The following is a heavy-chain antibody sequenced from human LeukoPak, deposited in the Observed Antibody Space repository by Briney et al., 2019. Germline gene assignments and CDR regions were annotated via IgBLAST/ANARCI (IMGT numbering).Heavy chain of an antibody. CDR2: ITHSGST. J-gene: IGHJ4*02. Sequence: SETLSLTCAVYSGSFTTYYGSWIRQPQGKGLEGIGEITHSGSTNYNPSLKSRVTISLDTSKSQFSLKLSSVTAADTAVYYCARVTRFNAFGELWFDYWGQGTPLTVSS. CDR3: ARVTRFNAFGELWFDY. V-gene: IGHV4-34*01. D-gene: IGHD3-10*01. CDR1: SGSFTTYY.